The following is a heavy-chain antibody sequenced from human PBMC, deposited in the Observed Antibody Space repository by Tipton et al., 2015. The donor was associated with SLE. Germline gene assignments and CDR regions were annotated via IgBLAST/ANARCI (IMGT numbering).Heavy chain of an antibody. J-gene: IGHJ4*02. CDR1: GGSISSYS. Sequence: TLSLTCTVSGGSISSYSWSWIRQPPGKGLEWIGNIFHSGSSNYNPSLKSRVTMSVDASKNHFSLRLSSVTAADAAVYYCAREGLHYDILTGLLGRGYYFDYWGQGTLVTVSS. V-gene: IGHV4-59*01. CDR2: IFHSGSS. D-gene: IGHD3-9*01. CDR3: AREGLHYDILTGLLGRGYYFDY.